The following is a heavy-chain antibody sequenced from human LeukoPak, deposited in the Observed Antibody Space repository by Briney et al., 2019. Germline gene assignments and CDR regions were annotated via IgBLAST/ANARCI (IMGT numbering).Heavy chain of an antibody. V-gene: IGHV4-39*07. CDR1: GGSISSSSYY. Sequence: SDTLSLTCTVSGGSISSSSYYWGWIRQPPGKGLEWIGSIYYGGDPYYSPSLKGRANIAVDRYKNQFSLKLSSVTAADTAVYYCARVVYESGTYPKSYFDFWGQGTLVSVSS. J-gene: IGHJ4*02. CDR3: ARVVYESGTYPKSYFDF. D-gene: IGHD3-22*01. CDR2: IYYGGDP.